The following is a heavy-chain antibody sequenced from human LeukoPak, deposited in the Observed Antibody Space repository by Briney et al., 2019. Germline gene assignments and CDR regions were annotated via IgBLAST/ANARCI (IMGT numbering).Heavy chain of an antibody. CDR2: ISPSGGST. J-gene: IGHJ5*02. CDR1: GYTFTSNY. CDR3: ARDNAVRDDAWWFNP. D-gene: IGHD5-24*01. V-gene: IGHV1-46*01. Sequence: ASVTVSCKAFGYTFTSNYMHWVRQAPGQGPEWMGVISPSGGSTTYAQKFQRGVTLTRDMSTSTDYLELSSLRSEDTAVYYCARDNAVRDDAWWFNPWGQGTLVTVSS.